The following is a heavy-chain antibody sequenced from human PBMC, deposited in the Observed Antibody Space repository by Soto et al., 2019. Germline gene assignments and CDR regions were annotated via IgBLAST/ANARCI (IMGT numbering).Heavy chain of an antibody. Sequence: GGSLRLSCAASGFTFSSYAMHWVRQAPGKGLEWVAVISYDGSNKYYADSVKGRFTISRDNSKNTLYLQMNSLRAEDTAVYYCAREGPDTAMVPLDYWGQGTLVTVSS. D-gene: IGHD5-18*01. CDR3: AREGPDTAMVPLDY. CDR1: GFTFSSYA. V-gene: IGHV3-30-3*01. CDR2: ISYDGSNK. J-gene: IGHJ4*02.